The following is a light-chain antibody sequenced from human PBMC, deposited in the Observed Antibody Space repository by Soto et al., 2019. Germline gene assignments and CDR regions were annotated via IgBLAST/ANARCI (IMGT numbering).Light chain of an antibody. Sequence: QSALTQPPSASGSPGQSVTISCTGTSSDVGAYKYVSWYQQHPGKAPKLMIYEVTKRPSGVPDRFSGSKSGNTASLTVSGLQAEDEADYYCSSYAGSNNVVFGGGTKLTVL. J-gene: IGLJ2*01. CDR2: EVT. CDR3: SSYAGSNNVV. CDR1: SSDVGAYKY. V-gene: IGLV2-8*01.